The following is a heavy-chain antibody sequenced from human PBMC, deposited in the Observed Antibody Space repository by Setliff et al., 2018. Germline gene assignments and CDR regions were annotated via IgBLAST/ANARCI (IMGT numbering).Heavy chain of an antibody. V-gene: IGHV4-34*01. CDR3: RFWSGYYKNDY. CDR2: INHSGST. D-gene: IGHD3-3*01. CDR1: GDSFSDYY. J-gene: IGHJ4*02. Sequence: SETLSLTCAVYGDSFSDYYWSWIRQPPGKGLEWIGEINHSGSTNYIPSLKSRLTISVDTSKNQFSLRLSSMTAADTAMYYCRFWSGYYKNDYWGQGTLGTVS.